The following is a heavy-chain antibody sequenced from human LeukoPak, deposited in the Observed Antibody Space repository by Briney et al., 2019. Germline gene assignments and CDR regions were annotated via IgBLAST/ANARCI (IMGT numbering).Heavy chain of an antibody. J-gene: IGHJ4*02. CDR2: INPDGATT. Sequence: GGSLRLSCAASGFTFRNYWMHWVRQAPGKGLVWVSRINPDGATTGYAGSVKGRFTISRDNAKNMVYLQMDSLRAEDTAVYYCVRLLDVDYWGQGTLVTVSS. CDR3: VRLLDVDY. CDR1: GFTFRNYW. V-gene: IGHV3-74*01. D-gene: IGHD1-1*01.